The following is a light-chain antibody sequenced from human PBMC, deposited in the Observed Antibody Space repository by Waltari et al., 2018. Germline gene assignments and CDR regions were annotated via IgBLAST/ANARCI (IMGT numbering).Light chain of an antibody. J-gene: IGKJ4*01. Sequence: DIQMTQSPSSLSASVGDRVTITCRASENIDTWLAWYQVKPGKAPNLLIFKASNLQNGVPSRFSGSGSGTEFTLTISNLQPDVIATYCCQQYKTLSSFGGGTRVEMK. CDR3: QQYKTLSS. CDR2: KAS. V-gene: IGKV1-5*03. CDR1: ENIDTW.